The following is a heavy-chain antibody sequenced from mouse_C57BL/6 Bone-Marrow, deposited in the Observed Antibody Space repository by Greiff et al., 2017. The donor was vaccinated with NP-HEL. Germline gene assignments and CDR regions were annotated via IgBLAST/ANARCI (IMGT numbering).Heavy chain of an antibody. CDR3: VSDGGGSGYFDV. D-gene: IGHD1-1*01. V-gene: IGHV10-3*01. J-gene: IGHJ1*03. CDR2: IRSKSSNYAT. Sequence: EVKLVESGGGLVQPKGSLKLSCAASGFTFNTYAMHWVRQAPGKGLEWVARIRSKSSNYATYYAVSVKDRLTISRDDPQGMLYLQMNNLKTEETAVDYCVSDGGGSGYFDVWGTGTTVTVSS. CDR1: GFTFNTYA.